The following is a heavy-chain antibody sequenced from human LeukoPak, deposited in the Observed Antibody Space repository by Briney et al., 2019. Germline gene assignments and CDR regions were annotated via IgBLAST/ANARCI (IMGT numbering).Heavy chain of an antibody. V-gene: IGHV4-38-2*02. J-gene: IGHJ5*02. CDR2: IYHSGST. Sequence: SETLSLTCTVSGYPISSGYYWGWIRQPPGKGLEWIRSIYHSGSTYYNPSLKSRVTISVDTSKNQFSLKLSSVTAADTAVYYCARDWFIVVVPAATYNWFDHWGQGTLVSVSS. D-gene: IGHD2-2*01. CDR3: ARDWFIVVVPAATYNWFDH. CDR1: GYPISSGYY.